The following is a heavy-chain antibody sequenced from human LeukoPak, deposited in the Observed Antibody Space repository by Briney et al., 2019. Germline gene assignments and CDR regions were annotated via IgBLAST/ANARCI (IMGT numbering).Heavy chain of an antibody. V-gene: IGHV3-23*01. CDR3: AKDLDGAVRGVSYY. J-gene: IGHJ4*02. CDR1: GFTFSSYA. Sequence: GGSLRLSCAASGFTFSSYAMSWVRQAPGKGLEWASAISGSGGSTYYADSVKGRFTISRDNSKNTLYLQMNSLRAEDTAVYYCAKDLDGAVRGVSYYWGQGTLVTVSS. D-gene: IGHD3-10*01. CDR2: ISGSGGST.